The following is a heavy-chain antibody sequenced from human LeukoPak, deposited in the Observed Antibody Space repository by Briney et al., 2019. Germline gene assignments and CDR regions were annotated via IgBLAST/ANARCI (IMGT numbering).Heavy chain of an antibody. CDR3: ASLAAAGYYFDY. D-gene: IGHD6-13*01. CDR1: GGSISSSSYY. J-gene: IGHJ4*02. CDR2: IYYSGST. Sequence: SETLSLTCTVSGGSISSSSYYWGWIRQPPGKGLEWIGSIYYSGSTYYNPSLKSRVTISVDTSKNQFSLKLSSATAADTAVYYCASLAAAGYYFDYWGQGTLVTVSS. V-gene: IGHV4-39*01.